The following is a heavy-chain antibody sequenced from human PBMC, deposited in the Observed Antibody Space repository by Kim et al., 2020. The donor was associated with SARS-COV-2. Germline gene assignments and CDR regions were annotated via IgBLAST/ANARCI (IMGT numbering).Heavy chain of an antibody. CDR3: ARDVLLCP. J-gene: IGHJ5*02. Sequence: SGGTNYAQKFQGRVTMTRDTSISTAYMELSRLRSDDTAVYYCARDVLLCPWGQGTLVTVSS. V-gene: IGHV1-2*02. D-gene: IGHD3-10*01. CDR2: SGGT.